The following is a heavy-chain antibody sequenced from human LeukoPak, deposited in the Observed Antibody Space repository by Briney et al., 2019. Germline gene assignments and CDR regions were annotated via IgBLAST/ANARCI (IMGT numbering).Heavy chain of an antibody. D-gene: IGHD3-10*01. Sequence: GGSLRLSCAASGFTFSSYAMSWVRQAPGKGLEWVSAIGGSGGSTYYADSVKGRFTISRDNSKNTLYLQMNSLRAEDTAVYYCARQLWFGFYYMDVWGKGTTVTISS. J-gene: IGHJ6*03. CDR3: ARQLWFGFYYMDV. V-gene: IGHV3-23*01. CDR2: IGGSGGST. CDR1: GFTFSSYA.